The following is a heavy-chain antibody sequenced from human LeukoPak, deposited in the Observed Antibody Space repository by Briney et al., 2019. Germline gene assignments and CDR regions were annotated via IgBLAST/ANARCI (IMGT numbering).Heavy chain of an antibody. J-gene: IGHJ4*02. Sequence: SETLSLTCTVSGGSISSYYWSWIRQPPGKGLEWIGYIYYSGSTNYNPSLKSRVTISVDTSENQFSLKLSSVTAADTAVYYCARGYQLLLFDYWGQGTLVTVSS. CDR3: ARGYQLLLFDY. V-gene: IGHV4-59*08. D-gene: IGHD2-2*01. CDR2: IYYSGST. CDR1: GGSISSYY.